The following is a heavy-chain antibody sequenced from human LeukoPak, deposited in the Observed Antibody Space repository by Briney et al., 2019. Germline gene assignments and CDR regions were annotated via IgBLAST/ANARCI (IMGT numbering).Heavy chain of an antibody. CDR3: AKDPGASVSGFHMDV. CDR2: IWSDGNNR. Sequence: PGGSLRLSCAASGFTFRNYGMHWVRQATGKGLEWVSFIWSDGNNRFYAASVKGRFTISGDNSKSMLYLQMDSLRPEDTAVYYCAKDPGASVSGFHMDVWGKGTTVIVSS. CDR1: GFTFRNYG. J-gene: IGHJ6*03. D-gene: IGHD2-8*02. V-gene: IGHV3-30*02.